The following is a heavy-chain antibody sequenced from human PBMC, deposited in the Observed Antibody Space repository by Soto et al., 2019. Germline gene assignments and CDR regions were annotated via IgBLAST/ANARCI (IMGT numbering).Heavy chain of an antibody. CDR1: GGTFSSYT. CDR3: ARPRGDLDGMDV. V-gene: IGHV1-69*02. J-gene: IGHJ6*02. CDR2: IIPILGIA. D-gene: IGHD3-3*01. Sequence: GASVKVCCKVSGGTFSSYTISWVRQAPGQGLEWMGRIIPILGIANYAQKFQGRVTITADKSTSTAYMELSSLRSEDTAVYYCARPRGDLDGMDVWGQGTTVTVSS.